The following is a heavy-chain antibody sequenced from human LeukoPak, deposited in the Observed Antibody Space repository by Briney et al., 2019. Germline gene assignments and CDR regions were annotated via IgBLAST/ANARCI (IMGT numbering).Heavy chain of an antibody. Sequence: GGSLRLSCAASGFTFSTYEMNWVRQAPGKGLEWVAYISNSGSTIYYVDSVKGRFTISRDNAKNSLYLQMSSLGAEDTAVYYCARGGYVWGNYRLNYFDYWGQGTLVIVSS. CDR2: ISNSGSTI. CDR1: GFTFSTYE. CDR3: ARGGYVWGNYRLNYFDY. D-gene: IGHD3-16*02. J-gene: IGHJ4*02. V-gene: IGHV3-48*03.